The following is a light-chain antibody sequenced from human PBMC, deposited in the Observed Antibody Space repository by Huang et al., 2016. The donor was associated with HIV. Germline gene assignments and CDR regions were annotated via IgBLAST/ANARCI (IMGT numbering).Light chain of an antibody. CDR1: QSVNSGY. Sequence: EIVLTQSPGTLSLSPGERATLSWRASQSVNSGYLAWYQQKPGQAPRLLIYGASSRATGIPGRFSGSGSGTDFTLTISRLQPEDFAVYFCQQYGSSPGTFGQGTKVEMK. V-gene: IGKV3-20*01. J-gene: IGKJ1*01. CDR2: GAS. CDR3: QQYGSSPGT.